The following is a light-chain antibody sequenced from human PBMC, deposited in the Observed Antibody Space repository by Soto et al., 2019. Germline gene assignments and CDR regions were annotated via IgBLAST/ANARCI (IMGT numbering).Light chain of an antibody. CDR1: QSVSSY. CDR3: KQRSNGSPYT. V-gene: IGKV3-11*01. J-gene: IGKJ2*01. Sequence: EIVLTQSPATLSLSPGERAILSCRASQSVSSYLAWYQQKPGQAPRLLIYDASNRATVIPARFSGSGSGPDLILSNSSLEAEDFAVYYCKQRSNGSPYTFGQGTKLELK. CDR2: DAS.